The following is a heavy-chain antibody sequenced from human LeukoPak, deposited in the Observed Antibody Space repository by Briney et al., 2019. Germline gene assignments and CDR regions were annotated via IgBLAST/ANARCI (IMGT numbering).Heavy chain of an antibody. CDR2: IIPVLGAT. D-gene: IGHD3-10*01. CDR3: ATSGGDYYYYSLDV. Sequence: ASVKVSCKASGGTFSRYAISWVRQAPGQGLEWMGGIIPVLGATNYAQTFQNKVTITADESTSTTYMELSSLTSEDTAVYYCATSGGDYYYYSLDVWGKGTPVTISS. J-gene: IGHJ6*03. CDR1: GGTFSRYA. V-gene: IGHV1-69*13.